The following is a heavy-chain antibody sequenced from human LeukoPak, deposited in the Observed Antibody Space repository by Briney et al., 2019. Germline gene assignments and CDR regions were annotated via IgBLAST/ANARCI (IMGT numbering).Heavy chain of an antibody. CDR1: GFTFSSYA. CDR3: ALYGDYGLNYYYGMDV. Sequence: GGSLRLSCAASGFTFSSYAMSWVRQAPGKGLEWVSAISGSGGSTYYADSVKGRFTISRDNSKNALCLQMNSLRAEDTAVYYCALYGDYGLNYYYGMDVWGQGTTVTVSS. D-gene: IGHD4-17*01. V-gene: IGHV3-23*01. CDR2: ISGSGGST. J-gene: IGHJ6*02.